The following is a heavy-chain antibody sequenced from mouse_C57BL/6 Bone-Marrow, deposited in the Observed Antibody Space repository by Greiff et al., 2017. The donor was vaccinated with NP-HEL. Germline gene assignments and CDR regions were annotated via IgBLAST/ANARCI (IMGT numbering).Heavy chain of an antibody. V-gene: IGHV2-9-1*01. CDR1: GFSLTSYA. Sequence: QVQLQQSGPGLVAPSQSLSITCTVSGFSLTSYAISWVRQPPGKGLEWLGVIWTGGGTNYNSALKSRLSISKDNSQSQVFLKMNSLQTDDTARYYWARNDRAYYGSSPGGTFFAYWGQGTLVTVSA. CDR3: ARNDRAYYGSSPGGTFFAY. D-gene: IGHD1-1*01. J-gene: IGHJ3*01. CDR2: IWTGGGT.